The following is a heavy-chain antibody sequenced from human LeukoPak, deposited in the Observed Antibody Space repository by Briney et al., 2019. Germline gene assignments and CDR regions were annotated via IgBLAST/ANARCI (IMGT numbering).Heavy chain of an antibody. CDR3: ARDMEAAAGTAGAAA. D-gene: IGHD6-13*01. J-gene: IGHJ5*02. CDR1: GYTFTGYY. Sequence: ALVKVSCKASGYTFTGYYMHWVRQAPGPGLEWMGWINPNSGGTNYAQKFQGRVTMTRDTSISTAYMELSRLRSDDTAVYYCARDMEAAAGTAGAAAWGQGTLVTVSS. CDR2: INPNSGGT. V-gene: IGHV1-2*02.